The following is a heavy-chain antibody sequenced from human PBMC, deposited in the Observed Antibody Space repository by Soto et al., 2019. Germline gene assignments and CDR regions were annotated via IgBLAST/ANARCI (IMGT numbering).Heavy chain of an antibody. V-gene: IGHV4-4*07. CDR2: IFSSGST. J-gene: IGHJ5*02. CDR3: ARDQGVVVTADHWFDP. Sequence: QVQLQESGPGLVKPSETLSLTCTVSGGSITDYSWVWIRQPAGKGLEWIGRIFSSGSTNYNPSLKGRITMSVDTSKNQFSLKLNSATATDTAVYFCARDQGVVVTADHWFDPWGQGILVTVSS. D-gene: IGHD2-21*02. CDR1: GGSITDYS.